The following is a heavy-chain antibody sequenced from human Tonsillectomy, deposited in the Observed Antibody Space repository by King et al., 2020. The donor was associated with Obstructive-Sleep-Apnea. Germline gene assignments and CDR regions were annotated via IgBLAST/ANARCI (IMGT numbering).Heavy chain of an antibody. CDR2: TLYSGGT. V-gene: IGHV4-59*01. Sequence: VQLQESGPGLVKPSETLSLTCTVSGGSISTYFWSWIRQPPGKGLEWSSYTLYSGGTNYKPSLKSRVTISADTSQNHFSLKLTSVTAADTAVYYCAREECNSTTCSPFDYWGQGTLVTVSS. D-gene: IGHD2-2*01. CDR1: GGSISTYF. CDR3: AREECNSTTCSPFDY. J-gene: IGHJ4*02.